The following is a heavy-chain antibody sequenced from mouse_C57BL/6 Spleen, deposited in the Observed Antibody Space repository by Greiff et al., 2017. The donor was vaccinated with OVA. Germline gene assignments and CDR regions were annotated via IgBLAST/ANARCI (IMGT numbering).Heavy chain of an antibody. J-gene: IGHJ3*01. CDR2: INPSNGGT. CDR3: ARRAMVTTGFAY. Sequence: QVQLQQSGPELVKPGASVKLSCKASGYTFTSYWMHWVKQRPGQGLEWIGNINPSNGGTNYNEKFKSKATLTVDKSSSTAYMQLSSLTSEDSAVYYCARRAMVTTGFAYWGQGTLVTVSA. CDR1: GYTFTSYW. D-gene: IGHD2-2*01. V-gene: IGHV1-53*01.